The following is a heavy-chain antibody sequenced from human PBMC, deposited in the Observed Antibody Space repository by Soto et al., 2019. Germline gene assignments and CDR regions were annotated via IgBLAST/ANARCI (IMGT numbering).Heavy chain of an antibody. D-gene: IGHD3-3*01. CDR2: INAGNGNT. V-gene: IGHV1-3*01. CDR1: GYTFSSHA. J-gene: IGHJ4*02. CDR3: ARDGARITVFGVVYYFDY. Sequence: QVQLVQSGAEVKKPGASVKIPCKASGYTFSSHAMHWVRQAPGQRLEWMGWINAGNGNTKYSQNFQGRVAITRDTSASTAYMELRSLRSEDTAVYYCARDGARITVFGVVYYFDYWGQGTLVTVSS.